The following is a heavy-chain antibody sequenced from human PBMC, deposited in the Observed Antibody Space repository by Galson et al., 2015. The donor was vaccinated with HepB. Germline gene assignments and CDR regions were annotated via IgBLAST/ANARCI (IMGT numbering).Heavy chain of an antibody. Sequence: PALVKPTQTLTLTCAFSGFSLSAPGVGVGWIRQPPGKALEWLALIYWNGDKHYSPSLKSRLTITKDTSKNQVVLTMTNMDPVDTATYFCAHCPPDYVFWGDSSAAYYFDYWGQGALVTVSS. D-gene: IGHD3-3*01. V-gene: IGHV2-5*01. J-gene: IGHJ4*02. CDR2: IYWNGDK. CDR1: GFSLSAPGVG. CDR3: AHCPPDYVFWGDSSAAYYFDY.